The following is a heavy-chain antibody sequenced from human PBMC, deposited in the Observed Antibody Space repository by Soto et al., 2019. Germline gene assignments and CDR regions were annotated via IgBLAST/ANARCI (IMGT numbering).Heavy chain of an antibody. Sequence: QLQLQESGPGLVKPSETLSLTCTVSGDSISSRSYYWGWIRQPPGKGLEWIGTIYYTGSTYYNPSLKSRVTISVDTSNNQFSLTLSSVTAADTAVYYCARRSGSYYGYFDLWGRGTLVTVSS. CDR2: IYYTGST. CDR3: ARRSGSYYGYFDL. CDR1: GDSISSRSYY. D-gene: IGHD1-26*01. V-gene: IGHV4-39*01. J-gene: IGHJ2*01.